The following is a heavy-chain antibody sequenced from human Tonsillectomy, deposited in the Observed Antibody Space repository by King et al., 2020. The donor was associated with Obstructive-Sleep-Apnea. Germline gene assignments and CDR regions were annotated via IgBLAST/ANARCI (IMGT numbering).Heavy chain of an antibody. Sequence: VQLVESGGGVVQPGGSLRLSCAASGFIFSSYGMHWIRQAPGKGLEWVAFIRFDGSNKYCAESVKGRFTISRDNSKKTLYLQMNSLRAEETAVYYFAKEGGGFLTGSYYFDYWGQGALVTVSS. V-gene: IGHV3-30*02. J-gene: IGHJ4*02. D-gene: IGHD3-9*01. CDR3: AKEGGGFLTGSYYFDY. CDR2: IRFDGSNK. CDR1: GFIFSSYG.